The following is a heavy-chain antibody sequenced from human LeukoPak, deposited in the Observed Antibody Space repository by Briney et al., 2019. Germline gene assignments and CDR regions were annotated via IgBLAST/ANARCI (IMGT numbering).Heavy chain of an antibody. D-gene: IGHD3-22*01. CDR1: GYTFTGYY. CDR2: INPNSGGT. J-gene: IGHJ4*02. Sequence: GASVKVSCKASGYTFTGYYMHWVRQAPGQGLEWMGWINPNSGGTNYAQKFQGRVTMTRDTSISTAYMELSRLRSDDTAVYYCARDWPNYYDSSGYLGYWGQGTLVTVSS. CDR3: ARDWPNYYDSSGYLGY. V-gene: IGHV1-2*02.